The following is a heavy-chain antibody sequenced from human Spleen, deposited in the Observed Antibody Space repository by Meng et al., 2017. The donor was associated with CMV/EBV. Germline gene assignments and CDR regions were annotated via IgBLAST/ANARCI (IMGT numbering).Heavy chain of an antibody. D-gene: IGHD2-2*01. CDR1: LSCSGTY. Sequence: LSCSGTYSGWFRQPPGKGLEWIGSIYYSGSTHHNPSLKSRVTISVDTSKNPFSLKLSSVTAADTAVYYCAREIVIEPAAIFDYFDPWGQGTLVTVSS. J-gene: IGHJ5*02. CDR2: IYYSGST. V-gene: IGHV4-39*07. CDR3: AREIVIEPAAIFDYFDP.